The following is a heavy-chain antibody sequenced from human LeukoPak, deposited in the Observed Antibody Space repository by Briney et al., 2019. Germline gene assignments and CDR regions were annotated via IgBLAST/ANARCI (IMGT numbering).Heavy chain of an antibody. J-gene: IGHJ4*02. D-gene: IGHD3-22*01. CDR2: INPNSGDT. CDR1: GYTFTSYD. V-gene: IGHV1-2*02. Sequence: ASVKVSCKASGYTFTSYDINWVRQATGQGLEWMGWINPNSGDTNYAQKFQGRVTMTRDTSIITAYMELSRLSSDDTAVYYCARDERYDSSGYPFDYWGQGTLVTVSS. CDR3: ARDERYDSSGYPFDY.